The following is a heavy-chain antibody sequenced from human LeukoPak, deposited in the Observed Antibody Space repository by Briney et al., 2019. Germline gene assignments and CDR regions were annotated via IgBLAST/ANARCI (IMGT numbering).Heavy chain of an antibody. CDR1: GGSISSYY. CDR3: ARVPQGQWLHVDY. CDR2: IYYSGST. Sequence: SETLSLTCTVSGGSISSYYWSWIRQPPGKGLEWIGYIYYSGSTNYNPSLKSRVTISVDTSKNQFSLKLSSVTAADTAVYYCARVPQGQWLHVDYWGQGTLVTVSS. D-gene: IGHD5-12*01. V-gene: IGHV4-59*01. J-gene: IGHJ4*02.